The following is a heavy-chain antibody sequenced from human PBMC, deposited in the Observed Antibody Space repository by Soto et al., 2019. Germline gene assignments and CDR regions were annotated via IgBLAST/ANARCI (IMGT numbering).Heavy chain of an antibody. Sequence: SETLSLTCTVSGGPISSYYWSWIRQPPGKGLEWIGYIYYSGSTNYNPSLKSRVTISVDTSKNQFSLKLSSVTAADTAVYYCARGGQLDGMDVWGQGPTVTVSS. D-gene: IGHD6-13*01. CDR2: IYYSGST. J-gene: IGHJ6*02. CDR3: ARGGQLDGMDV. V-gene: IGHV4-59*01. CDR1: GGPISSYY.